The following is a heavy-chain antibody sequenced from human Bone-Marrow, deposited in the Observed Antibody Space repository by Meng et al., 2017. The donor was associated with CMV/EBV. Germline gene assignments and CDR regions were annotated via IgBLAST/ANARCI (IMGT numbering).Heavy chain of an antibody. CDR1: GFTFSGSA. J-gene: IGHJ4*02. D-gene: IGHD3-22*01. V-gene: IGHV3-73*01. CDR2: IRSKANSYAT. CDR3: TRPYYDSSGYFDY. Sequence: GESLKISCAASGFTFSGSAMHWVRQASGKGLEWVGRIRSKANSYATAYDASVKGRFTISRDDSKNTAYLQMNSLKTEDTAVYYCTRPYYDSSGYFDYWGKGTLVTVSS.